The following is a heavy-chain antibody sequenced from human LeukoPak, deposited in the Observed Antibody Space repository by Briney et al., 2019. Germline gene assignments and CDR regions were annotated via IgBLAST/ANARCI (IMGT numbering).Heavy chain of an antibody. CDR1: GFTFSRYS. V-gene: IGHV3-21*01. D-gene: IGHD3-3*01. CDR2: ITTGRTYK. Sequence: PGGSLRLSCAASGFTFSRYSMNWVRQAPGKGLEWVSSITTGRTYKFYADSVKGRFTISRDNAKNSLYLQMDSLRAEDTAVYYCARRGRIFGVVIIGYFDYWGQGTLVTVSS. J-gene: IGHJ4*02. CDR3: ARRGRIFGVVIIGYFDY.